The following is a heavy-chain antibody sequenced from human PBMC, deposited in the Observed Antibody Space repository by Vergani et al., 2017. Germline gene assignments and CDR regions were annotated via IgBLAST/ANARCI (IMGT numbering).Heavy chain of an antibody. CDR1: GFTFSSYS. Sequence: EVQLVESGGGLVKPGGSLRLSCAASGFTFSSYSMNWVRQAPGKGLEWVSSISSSSSYIYYADSVKRRFTISRDNAKNSLYLQMNSLRAEDTAVYYCARDMTRYCSGGSCYSDAFDIWGQGTMVTVSS. CDR2: ISSSSSYI. CDR3: ARDMTRYCSGGSCYSDAFDI. D-gene: IGHD2-15*01. V-gene: IGHV3-21*01. J-gene: IGHJ3*02.